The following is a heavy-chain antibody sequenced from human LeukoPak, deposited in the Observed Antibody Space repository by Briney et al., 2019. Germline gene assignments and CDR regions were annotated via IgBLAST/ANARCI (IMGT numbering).Heavy chain of an antibody. CDR2: IRYDGSNE. V-gene: IGHV3-30*02. D-gene: IGHD2-2*01. CDR1: GFAFSSYG. CDR3: AKGSYCSSNSCYFNWLDP. J-gene: IGHJ5*02. Sequence: PGGSLRLPCAASGFAFSSYGMHWVRQAPGKGLEWVAFIRYDGSNEYYADSVKGRLTISRDNSKNTLYLQMNSLRAEDTAVYYCAKGSYCSSNSCYFNWLDPWGQGTLVTVSS.